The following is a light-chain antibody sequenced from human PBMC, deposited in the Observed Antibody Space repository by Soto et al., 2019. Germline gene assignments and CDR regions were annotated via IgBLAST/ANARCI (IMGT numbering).Light chain of an antibody. J-gene: IGKJ1*01. V-gene: IGKV1-5*01. CDR1: QSIRTW. CDR3: QQYSGDAP. CDR2: EAS. Sequence: DIQMTQSPSTLSASVGDRVTITCRASQSIRTWLAWYQQEPRKAPRLLIYEASTLQSGVPSRFSGSGCGTEFTLTSSILQAEDLANYCCQQYSGDAPFGQGTKVDI.